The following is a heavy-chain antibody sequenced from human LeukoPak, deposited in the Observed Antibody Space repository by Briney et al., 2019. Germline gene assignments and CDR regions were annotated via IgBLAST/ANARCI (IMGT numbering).Heavy chain of an antibody. D-gene: IGHD1-14*01. CDR1: GGSFSGYY. V-gene: IGHV4-34*01. J-gene: IGHJ5*02. CDR2: INHSGST. CDR3: ARGRITEPPNKDFDP. Sequence: SETLSLTCAVYGGSFSGYYWSWIRQPPGKGLEWIGEINHSGSTNYNPSLKSRVTISVDTSKNQFSLKLSSVTAADTAVYYCARGRITEPPNKDFDPWGQGTLVTVSS.